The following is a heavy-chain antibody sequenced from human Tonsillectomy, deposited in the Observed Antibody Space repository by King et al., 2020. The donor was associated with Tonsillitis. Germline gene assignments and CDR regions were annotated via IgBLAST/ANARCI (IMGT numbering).Heavy chain of an antibody. CDR2: ISYHGGWR. Sequence: VQLVESGGGLVQPGGSLTLSCSASTSQFTFSSFNMHWVRQAPGKGLEFVSVISYHGGWRYYADPVKGRFTISRDNSRKMLYLQMTSLRPEDTALYYCVKEGGARESGAFDLWGQGTMVTVSS. J-gene: IGHJ3*01. V-gene: IGHV3-64D*06. CDR1: QFTFSSFN. CDR3: VKEGGARESGAFDL. D-gene: IGHD1-26*01.